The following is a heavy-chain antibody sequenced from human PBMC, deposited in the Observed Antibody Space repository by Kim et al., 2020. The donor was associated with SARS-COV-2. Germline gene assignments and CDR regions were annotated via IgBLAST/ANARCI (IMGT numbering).Heavy chain of an antibody. J-gene: IGHJ4*02. Sequence: ADSVKGRFTSSRDNAKNALYLQMNSLRAEDTAVYYCARPVTVATISPGGNWGQGTLVTVSS. CDR3: ARPVTVATISPGGN. D-gene: IGHD5-12*01. V-gene: IGHV3-74*01.